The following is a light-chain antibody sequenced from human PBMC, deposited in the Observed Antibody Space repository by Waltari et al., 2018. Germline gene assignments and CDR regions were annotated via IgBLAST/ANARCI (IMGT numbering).Light chain of an antibody. V-gene: IGLV2-11*01. Sequence: QSALTQPRSVSGSPGQSVTISCTGTSSDVGGYNYVSWYQQHPGKAPKLMIYDVHNRPSGVPDRFSGSKSGNTASLTITGLQAEDESDFYCCSYAGSYILVFGGVTKLTVL. CDR3: CSYAGSYILV. CDR1: SSDVGGYNY. CDR2: DVH. J-gene: IGLJ2*01.